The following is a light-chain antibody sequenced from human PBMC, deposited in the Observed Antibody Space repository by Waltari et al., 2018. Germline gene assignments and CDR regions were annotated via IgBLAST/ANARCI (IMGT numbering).Light chain of an antibody. Sequence: QSALTQPASVSGSPGQSITISCTGTSSDVGNYKRVSWYKQHPGKAPKLMLYAVSKRPSGVSDRFSGSKSGDMASLTISGLQPEDEAEYFCSSYAGSSKGVFGGGTKVTVL. CDR1: SSDVGNYKR. V-gene: IGLV2-23*02. CDR3: SSYAGSSKGV. J-gene: IGLJ2*01. CDR2: AVS.